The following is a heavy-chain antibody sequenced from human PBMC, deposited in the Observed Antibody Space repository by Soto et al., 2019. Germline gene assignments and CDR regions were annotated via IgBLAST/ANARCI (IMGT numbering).Heavy chain of an antibody. D-gene: IGHD3-10*01. CDR1: GGTFSSYA. Sequence: QVQLVQSGAEVKKPGSSVKVSCKASGGTFSSYAISWVRQAPGQGLEWMGGIIPIFGTANYAQKFQGRVTITADESTSTAYMELSSLRSEDTDVYYCALRLVEYYYGSGGDYWGKGTLVTVSS. V-gene: IGHV1-69*01. CDR2: IIPIFGTA. J-gene: IGHJ4*02. CDR3: ALRLVEYYYGSGGDY.